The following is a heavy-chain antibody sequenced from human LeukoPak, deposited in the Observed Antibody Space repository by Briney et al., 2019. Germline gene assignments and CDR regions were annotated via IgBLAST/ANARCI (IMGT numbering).Heavy chain of an antibody. J-gene: IGHJ2*01. CDR2: IYSSGNT. Sequence: SETLSLTCTVSGGSLSSNYWSWIRQPAGKGLEYIGRIYSSGNTNYNPSLKSRVTMSVDTSKNQFSLLLHSVTAADTAVYYCARVWLSSGSYWYFDFWSRGTLVIVSS. CDR3: ARVWLSSGSYWYFDF. D-gene: IGHD3-22*01. CDR1: GGSLSSNY. V-gene: IGHV4-4*07.